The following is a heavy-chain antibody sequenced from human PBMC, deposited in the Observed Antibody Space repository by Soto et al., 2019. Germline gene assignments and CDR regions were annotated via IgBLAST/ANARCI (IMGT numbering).Heavy chain of an antibody. CDR1: GGSISSGDYY. CDR3: ARDLARFYYYRMDV. CDR2: IYYSGST. Sequence: SETLSLTCTVSGGSISSGDYYWSWIRQPPGKGLEWIGYIYYSGSTYYNPSLKSRVTISVDTSKNQFSLKLSSVTAADTAVYYCARDLARFYYYRMDVWGQGTTVTVSS. J-gene: IGHJ6*02. V-gene: IGHV4-30-4*02.